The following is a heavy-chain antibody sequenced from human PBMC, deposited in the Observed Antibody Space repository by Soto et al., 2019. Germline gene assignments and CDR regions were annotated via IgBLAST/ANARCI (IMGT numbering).Heavy chain of an antibody. CDR2: TSYDGSDE. J-gene: IGHJ4*02. CDR3: ARDRLGTVVNYILWGYFDY. D-gene: IGHD3-16*01. V-gene: IGHV3-30-3*01. CDR1: GFPFSVYA. Sequence: QVQLVESGGGVVQPGRSLRLSCAASGFPFSVYAMHWVRQAPGKGLEWVAATSYDGSDEYYADSVKGRFTISRDNSKNTLYLQMNSLRAEDTAVYYCARDRLGTVVNYILWGYFDYWGQGTLVTVSS.